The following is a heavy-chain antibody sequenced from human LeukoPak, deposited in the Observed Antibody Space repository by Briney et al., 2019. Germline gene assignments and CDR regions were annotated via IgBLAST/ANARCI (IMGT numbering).Heavy chain of an antibody. CDR1: GYTFTSNC. CDR2: IYPRDGSS. Sequence: ASVKVSCKASGYTFTSNCIHWVRQAPGQGLEWMGMIYPRDGSSSYAQKFQGRVTVTRDTSTSTVHMELSGLRSEDTAVYYCARDQEGFDYWGQGTLVTVSS. J-gene: IGHJ4*02. V-gene: IGHV1-46*01. CDR3: ARDQEGFDY.